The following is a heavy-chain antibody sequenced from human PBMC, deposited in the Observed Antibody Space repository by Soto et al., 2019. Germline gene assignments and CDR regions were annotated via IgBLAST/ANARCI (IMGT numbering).Heavy chain of an antibody. D-gene: IGHD6-13*01. CDR3: AKSISSWYAGGLGDAFDI. J-gene: IGHJ3*02. Sequence: GGSLRLSCAASGFTFSSYAMHWVRQAPGKGLEWVAVISYDGSNKYYADSVKGRFTISRGNSKNTLYLQMNSLRAEDTAVYYCAKSISSWYAGGLGDAFDIWGQG. CDR1: GFTFSSYA. CDR2: ISYDGSNK. V-gene: IGHV3-30-3*02.